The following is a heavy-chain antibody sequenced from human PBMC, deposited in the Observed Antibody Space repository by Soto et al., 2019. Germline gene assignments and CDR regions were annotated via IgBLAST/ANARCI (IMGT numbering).Heavy chain of an antibody. V-gene: IGHV1-69*13. CDR2: IIPIFGTA. CDR1: GGTFSSYA. Sequence: SVKVSCKASGGTFSSYAISWVRQAPGQGLEWMGGIIPIFGTANYAQKFQGRVTITADESTSTAYMELSSLRSEDTAVYYCARIAVAGTLWNWFDPWGQGTLVTVSS. D-gene: IGHD6-19*01. J-gene: IGHJ5*02. CDR3: ARIAVAGTLWNWFDP.